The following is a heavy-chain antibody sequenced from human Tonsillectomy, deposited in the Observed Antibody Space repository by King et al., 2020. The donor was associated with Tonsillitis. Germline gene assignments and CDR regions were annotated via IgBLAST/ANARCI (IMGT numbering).Heavy chain of an antibody. D-gene: IGHD2-2*01. V-gene: IGHV5-51*01. CDR1: GFIFTTSW. CDR3: VRQGASRGVIDS. J-gene: IGHJ4*02. CDR2: IYPGDSDT. Sequence: QLVQSGAEVKKPGETLRISCTGSGFIFTTSWIAWVRHMPGKGLDWMGIIYPGDSDTRYSPSFQGRITISADKSITTAYLQWSSLKASDTAMYYYVRQGASRGVIDSWGQGTLVTVSS.